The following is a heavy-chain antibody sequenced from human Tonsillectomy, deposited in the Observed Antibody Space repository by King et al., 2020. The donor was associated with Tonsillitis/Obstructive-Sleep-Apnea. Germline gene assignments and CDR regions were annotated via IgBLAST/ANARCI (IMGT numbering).Heavy chain of an antibody. D-gene: IGHD2-2*02. J-gene: IGHJ6*03. CDR3: ARGKRCTSTSCYTFYYYSYYMDV. CDR2: ISYDGGNK. V-gene: IGHV3-30*04. CDR1: GFTFSSYA. Sequence: VQLVESGGGVVQPGRSLRLSCAASGFTFSSYAMHWVRQAPGKGLEWVAVISYDGGNKYYADSVKGRFTISRDNSKNTLYLQMNSLRTEDTAVYYCARGKRCTSTSCYTFYYYSYYMDVWGKGTTVTVSS.